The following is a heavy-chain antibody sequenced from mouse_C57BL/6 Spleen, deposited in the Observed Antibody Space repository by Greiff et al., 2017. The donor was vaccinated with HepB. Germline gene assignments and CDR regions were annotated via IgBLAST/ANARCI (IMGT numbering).Heavy chain of an antibody. CDR2: IYPGDGDT. J-gene: IGHJ1*03. D-gene: IGHD3-3*01. CDR3: ARWRADWYFDV. V-gene: IGHV1-80*01. Sequence: QVQLQQSGAELVKPGASVKISCKASGYAFSSYWMNWVKQRPGKGLEWIGQIYPGDGDTNYNGKFKGKATLTADKSSSTAYMQLSSLTSEDAAVYFCARWRADWYFDVWGTGTTVTVSS. CDR1: GYAFSSYW.